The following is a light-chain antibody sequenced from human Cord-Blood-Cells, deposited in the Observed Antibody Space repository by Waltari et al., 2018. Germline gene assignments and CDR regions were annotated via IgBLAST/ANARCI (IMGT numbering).Light chain of an antibody. J-gene: IGKJ2*01. CDR1: QSISSY. CDR2: AAS. Sequence: DIQMTQSPSSLSASVGDRVTITCRASQSISSYLNWYQQKPGKAPKLLIYAASSLQSGVPTRFSGSGSATYITLIISSQQPDVFATYCCQRSYSTPYTFGQGTKLEIK. V-gene: IGKV1-39*01. CDR3: QRSYSTPYT.